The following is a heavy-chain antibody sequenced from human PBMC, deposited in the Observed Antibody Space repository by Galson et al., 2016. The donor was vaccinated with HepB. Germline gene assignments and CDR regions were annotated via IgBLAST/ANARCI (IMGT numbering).Heavy chain of an antibody. Sequence: ASGFPFSDYYMTWIRQAPGKGLQRISHISSDSSYTNYADSVKGRFTISRDNAKNSLNLQMNSLRAEDTAVYYCARVLRYHYMDVWGKGTTVTVSS. V-gene: IGHV3-11*06. CDR2: ISSDSSYT. CDR3: ARVLRYHYMDV. CDR1: GFPFSDYY. J-gene: IGHJ6*03. D-gene: IGHD3-10*02.